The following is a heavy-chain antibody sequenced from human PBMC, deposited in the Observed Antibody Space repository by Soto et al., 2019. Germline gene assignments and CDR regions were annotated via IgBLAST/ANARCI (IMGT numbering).Heavy chain of an antibody. Sequence: GGSLRLSCAASGFTFSSYGMHWVRQAPGKGLEWVAVIWYDGSNKYYADSVKGRFTISRDNSKNTLYLQMNSLRAEDTAVYYCARSPSSGWYGGPFDYWGQGTLVTVSS. CDR2: IWYDGSNK. D-gene: IGHD6-19*01. CDR1: GFTFSSYG. CDR3: ARSPSSGWYGGPFDY. J-gene: IGHJ4*02. V-gene: IGHV3-33*01.